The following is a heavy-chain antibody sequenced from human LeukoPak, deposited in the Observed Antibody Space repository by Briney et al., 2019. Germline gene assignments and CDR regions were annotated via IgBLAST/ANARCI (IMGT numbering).Heavy chain of an antibody. J-gene: IGHJ4*02. CDR3: ARLVSGWYDDY. CDR2: IYSGGST. D-gene: IGHD6-19*01. V-gene: IGHV3-66*01. Sequence: PGGSLRLSCAASGFTFSSYEMNWVRQAPGKGLEWVSVIYSGGSTYYADSVKGRFTISRDNSKNTLYLQINSLRAEDTAVYYCARLVSGWYDDYWGQGTLVTVSS. CDR1: GFTFSSYE.